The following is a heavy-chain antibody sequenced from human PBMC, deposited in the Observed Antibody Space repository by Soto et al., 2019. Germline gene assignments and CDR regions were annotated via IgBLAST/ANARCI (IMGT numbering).Heavy chain of an antibody. CDR2: ISGGGGNT. J-gene: IGHJ4*02. D-gene: IGHD6-19*01. CDR1: GFTFSNYA. CDR3: AKTIVTTGWYGRFDY. V-gene: IGHV3-23*01. Sequence: AGGSLRLSCASSGFTFSNYAMSWVRQAPGKGLEWVSSISGGGGNTYYADSVKGRLTISRDNSKNTLYLQMNSLRADDTAIYYCAKTIVTTGWYGRFDYWGQGTLVTVSS.